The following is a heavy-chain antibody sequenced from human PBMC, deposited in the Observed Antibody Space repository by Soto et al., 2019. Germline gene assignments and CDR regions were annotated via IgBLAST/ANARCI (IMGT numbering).Heavy chain of an antibody. Sequence: GGSLRLSCAASGFTFSSYWMHWVRQAPGKGLVWVPRINSDGSSTSYADSVKGRFTISRDNAKNTLYLQMNSLRAEDTAVYYCARGCIAARPAWFDPWGQGTLVTVSS. V-gene: IGHV3-74*01. CDR2: INSDGSST. CDR3: ARGCIAARPAWFDP. CDR1: GFTFSSYW. J-gene: IGHJ5*02. D-gene: IGHD6-6*01.